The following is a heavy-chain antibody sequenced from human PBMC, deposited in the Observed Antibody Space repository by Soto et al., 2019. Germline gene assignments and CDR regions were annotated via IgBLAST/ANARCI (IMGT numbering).Heavy chain of an antibody. CDR3: ARVQKLYGNSVYYYGMDV. D-gene: IGHD2-8*01. Sequence: QRLSCAASGFTFSSYSMNWVRQAPGKGLEWVSSISSRSNFIYYADSLRGRVTISRDNTQNSLHLQMNSLRVEDTAIYYCARVQKLYGNSVYYYGMDVWGQGTTVTVSS. J-gene: IGHJ6*02. CDR1: GFTFSSYS. CDR2: ISSRSNFI. V-gene: IGHV3-21*01.